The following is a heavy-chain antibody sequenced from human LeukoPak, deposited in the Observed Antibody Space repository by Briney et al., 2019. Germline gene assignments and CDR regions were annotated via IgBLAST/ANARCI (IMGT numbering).Heavy chain of an antibody. V-gene: IGHV3-48*03. CDR3: AREVEWELPDY. J-gene: IGHJ4*02. CDR2: ITADGTNK. D-gene: IGHD1-26*01. CDR1: GFIFSSYA. Sequence: GGSLRLSCAASGFIFSSYAMSWVRQAPGKGLEWASYITADGTNKYDADSVKGRFTISRDNAKNSLYLQMNSLRVDDTAIYYCAREVEWELPDYWGQGTLVTVSS.